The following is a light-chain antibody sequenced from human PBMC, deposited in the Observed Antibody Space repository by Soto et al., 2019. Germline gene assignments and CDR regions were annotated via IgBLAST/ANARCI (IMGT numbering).Light chain of an antibody. V-gene: IGKV3-11*01. CDR1: QSVSSF. Sequence: EIVLTQSPVTLSLSPGDRATLSCRPSQSVSSFLAWYQQKPGQPPRLLIYDVSNRAAGIPARFSGSGSGTDFTLTISSLEPEDFAVYYCQQRTDGPPVYTFGQGTKLEIK. CDR3: QQRTDGPPVYT. CDR2: DVS. J-gene: IGKJ2*01.